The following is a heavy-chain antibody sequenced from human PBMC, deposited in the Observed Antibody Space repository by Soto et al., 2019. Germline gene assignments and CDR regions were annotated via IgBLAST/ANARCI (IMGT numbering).Heavy chain of an antibody. D-gene: IGHD2-2*01. Sequence: SETLSLTCTVSGGSISSYYWSWIRQPPGKGLEWIGYIYYSGSTNYNPYLKSRVTISVDTSKNQFSLKLSSVTAADTAVYYCAREGGTYCSSTSCYLAQDAFDIWGQGTMVTVSS. CDR2: IYYSGST. J-gene: IGHJ3*02. CDR3: AREGGTYCSSTSCYLAQDAFDI. CDR1: GGSISSYY. V-gene: IGHV4-59*01.